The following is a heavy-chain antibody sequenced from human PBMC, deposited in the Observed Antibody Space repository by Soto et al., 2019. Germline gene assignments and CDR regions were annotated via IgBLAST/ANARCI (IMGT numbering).Heavy chain of an antibody. V-gene: IGHV6-1*01. CDR1: GDSVSSNSAT. J-gene: IGHJ5*01. CDR3: ARLIGNSWLDS. Sequence: PSQTLSLTCAISGDSVSSNSATCDWIRQSPSRGLEWLGRTYYRSKWYNDYAVSVKSRITINPDTSNNQLSLQLNSVTPDDTAVYYCARLIGNSWLDSWGQGTLVTVS. CDR2: TYYRSKWYN. D-gene: IGHD3-16*01.